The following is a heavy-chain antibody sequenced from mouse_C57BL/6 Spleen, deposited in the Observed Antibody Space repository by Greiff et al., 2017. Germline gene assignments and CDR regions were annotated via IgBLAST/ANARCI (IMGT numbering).Heavy chain of an antibody. D-gene: IGHD1-1*01. V-gene: IGHV1-64*01. J-gene: IGHJ2*01. CDR2: IHPNSGST. CDR1: GYTFTSYW. Sequence: VQLQQPGAELVKPGASVKLSCKASGYTFTSYWMHWVKQRPGQGLEWIGMIHPNSGSTNYNEKFKSKATLTVDKSSSTAYMQLSSLTSEDSAVYYCARGSSSDYFDYWGQGTTLTVSS. CDR3: ARGSSSDYFDY.